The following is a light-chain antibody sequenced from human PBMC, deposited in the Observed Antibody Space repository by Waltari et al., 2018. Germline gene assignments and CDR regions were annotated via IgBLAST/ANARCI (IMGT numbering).Light chain of an antibody. Sequence: QSALTQPASVSGSPGQSVTVFCAGTRTHVGGYNSVSWYQEYPGQAPRVIIYDVSDRPSGVSDRFSGSKSGNTASLTISGLQAEDEADYYCSSQSSNDVVLFGGGTKLTVL. CDR1: RTHVGGYNS. CDR3: SSQSSNDVVL. CDR2: DVS. V-gene: IGLV2-14*01. J-gene: IGLJ2*01.